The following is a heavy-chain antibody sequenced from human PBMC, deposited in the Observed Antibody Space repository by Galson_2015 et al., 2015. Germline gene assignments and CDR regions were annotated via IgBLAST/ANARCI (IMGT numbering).Heavy chain of an antibody. Sequence: ETLSLTCTVSGGSMSSYYWSWIRQPPGKGLEWIGYIYYSGSTNYNPSLKSRVTISVDTSKNQFSLKLSSVTAADTAVYYCARDGKVANAFDIWGQGTMVTVSS. D-gene: IGHD2-15*01. V-gene: IGHV4-59*01. CDR1: GGSMSSYY. CDR3: ARDGKVANAFDI. J-gene: IGHJ3*02. CDR2: IYYSGST.